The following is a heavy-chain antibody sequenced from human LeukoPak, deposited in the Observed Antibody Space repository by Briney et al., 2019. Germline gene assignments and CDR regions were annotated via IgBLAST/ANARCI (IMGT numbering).Heavy chain of an antibody. CDR3: ARSVWGYYYDSSGSQHMDV. CDR2: INWNCGST. D-gene: IGHD3-22*01. CDR1: GFTFDDYG. V-gene: IGHV3-20*04. Sequence: GGSLRLSCAASGFTFDDYGMSWVRQAPGKGLEWVSGINWNCGSTGYADSVKGRFTISRDNAKNSLYLQMNSLRAEDTALYYCARSVWGYYYDSSGSQHMDVWGKGTTVTVSS. J-gene: IGHJ6*03.